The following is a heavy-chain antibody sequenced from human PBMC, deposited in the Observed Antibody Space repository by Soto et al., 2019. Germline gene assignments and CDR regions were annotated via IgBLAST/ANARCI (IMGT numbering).Heavy chain of an antibody. CDR2: IYYSGTT. V-gene: IGHV4-31*03. CDR1: GASISGSDSY. D-gene: IGHD4-17*01. J-gene: IGHJ4*02. Sequence: KASETLSLTCSVSGASISGSDSYWSWIRQHPGKGLEWIGYIYYSGTTYYRPSLLSRLTMAVDTSKNQFSLKLTSVTAADTAVYYCARGTKGGLRSRWIPLDYWGQGMLVTVSS. CDR3: ARGTKGGLRSRWIPLDY.